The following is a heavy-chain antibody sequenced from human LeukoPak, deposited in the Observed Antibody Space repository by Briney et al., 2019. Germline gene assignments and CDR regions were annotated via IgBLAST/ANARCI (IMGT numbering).Heavy chain of an antibody. J-gene: IGHJ4*02. V-gene: IGHV3-23*01. CDR1: GFTFSSYA. D-gene: IGHD4-17*01. CDR3: AKGSSAGPSRYGDYGEDY. CDR2: ISGSGGST. Sequence: GGSLRLSCAASGFTFSSYAMSWVRQAPGKGLEWVSAISGSGGSTYYADSVKGRFTISRDNSKNTLYLQMNSLRAEDTAVYYCAKGSSAGPSRYGDYGEDYWGQGTLVTVSS.